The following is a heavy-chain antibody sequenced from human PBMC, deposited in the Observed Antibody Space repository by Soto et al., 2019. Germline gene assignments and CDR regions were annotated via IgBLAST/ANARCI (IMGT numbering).Heavy chain of an antibody. J-gene: IGHJ5*02. Sequence: SVKVSCKASGGTFSSYAISWVRQAPGQGLEWMGGIIPIFGAANYAQKFQGRVTITADKSTSTAYTELSSLRSEDTAVYYCARRLQPRNWFDPWDQGTLVTVSS. V-gene: IGHV1-69*06. CDR1: GGTFSSYA. D-gene: IGHD4-4*01. CDR3: ARRLQPRNWFDP. CDR2: IIPIFGAA.